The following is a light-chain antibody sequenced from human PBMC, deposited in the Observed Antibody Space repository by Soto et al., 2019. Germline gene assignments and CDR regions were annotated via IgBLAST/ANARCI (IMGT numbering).Light chain of an antibody. CDR1: SGHSSYA. CDR2: LNSDGSH. V-gene: IGLV4-69*01. Sequence: QLVLTQSPSASASLGASVKLTCTLSSGHSSYAIAWHQQQPEKGPRSLMKLNSDGSHTKGDGIPDRFSGSSSGAERYLTISSLQSEDEADYYCQTLGPGIEMFGGATKLTV. J-gene: IGLJ3*02. CDR3: QTLGPGIEM.